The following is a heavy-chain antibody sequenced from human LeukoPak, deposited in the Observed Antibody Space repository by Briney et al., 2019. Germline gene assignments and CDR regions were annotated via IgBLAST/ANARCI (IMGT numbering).Heavy chain of an antibody. CDR2: IYYSGST. Sequence: PSETLSLTCTVSGASFSSSTYYWGWIRQPPGKGLEWIGSIYYSGSTYYNPSLKSRVTISVDTSKNQFSLKLSSVTAADTAVYYCARIWFGESYNWFDPWGQGTLVTVSS. V-gene: IGHV4-39*01. D-gene: IGHD3-10*01. CDR1: GASFSSSTYY. CDR3: ARIWFGESYNWFDP. J-gene: IGHJ5*02.